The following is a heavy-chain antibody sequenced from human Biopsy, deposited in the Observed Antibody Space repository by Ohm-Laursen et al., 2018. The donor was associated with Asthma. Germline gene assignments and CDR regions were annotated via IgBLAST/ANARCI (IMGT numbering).Heavy chain of an antibody. CDR1: GGSINSSTW. J-gene: IGHJ6*02. V-gene: IGHV3-7*02. Sequence: GTLSLTCTVSGGSINSSTWMSWVRQAPGKGLEWVANLGPDASETYSVDSMKGQLTVSRDNAKTSIFLQLNTLRVEDTAVYYCASLHYFGMNVWGQGTTVTVSS. CDR3: ASLHYFGMNV. CDR2: LGPDASET.